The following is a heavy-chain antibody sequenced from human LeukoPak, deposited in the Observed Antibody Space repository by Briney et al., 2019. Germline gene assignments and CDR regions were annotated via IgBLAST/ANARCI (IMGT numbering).Heavy chain of an antibody. Sequence: SETLSLTCTVSGGSISSGSYYWSWIRQPAGKGLEWIGRGYTSGSTHYNPSLKSRVTISVDTPKNQFSLKLSSVTAADTAVYYCARARYSYGFSYDYWGQGTLVTVSS. CDR1: GGSISSGSYY. J-gene: IGHJ4*02. V-gene: IGHV4-61*02. CDR2: GYTSGST. CDR3: ARARYSYGFSYDY. D-gene: IGHD5-18*01.